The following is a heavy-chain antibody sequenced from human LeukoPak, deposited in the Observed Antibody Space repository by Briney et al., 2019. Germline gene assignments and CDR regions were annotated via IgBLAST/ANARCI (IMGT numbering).Heavy chain of an antibody. D-gene: IGHD3-3*01. J-gene: IGHJ3*01. Sequence: TGGSLRLSCAASGFTFSNYAMSWVREAPGKGLEWVSVISGSGAYTYYTDSVKGRFTISRDNSKNTVYLQMNRLRAEDTAVYFCTKDTIFDLWGQGTMVTVSS. CDR2: ISGSGAYT. CDR1: GFTFSNYA. CDR3: TKDTIFDL. V-gene: IGHV3-23*01.